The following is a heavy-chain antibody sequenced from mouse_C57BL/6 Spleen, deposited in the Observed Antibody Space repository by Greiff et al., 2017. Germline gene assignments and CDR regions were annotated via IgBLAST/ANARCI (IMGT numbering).Heavy chain of an antibody. D-gene: IGHD1-1*01. CDR3: ANYYGSSSYYLDY. V-gene: IGHV1-22*01. Sequence: VQLQQSGPELVKPGASVKMSCKASGYTFTVYNMHWVKQSHGKSLEWIGYINPNSGGTSYNQKFKGKATLTVNKSSSTAYMKLRSLTSEDSAVYYCANYYGSSSYYLDYWGQGTTLTVSS. CDR1: GYTFTVYN. CDR2: INPNSGGT. J-gene: IGHJ2*01.